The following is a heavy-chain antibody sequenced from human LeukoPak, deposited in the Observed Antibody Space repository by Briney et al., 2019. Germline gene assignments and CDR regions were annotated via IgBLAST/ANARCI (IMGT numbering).Heavy chain of an antibody. CDR3: TRVGYIDEGIDF. V-gene: IGHV3-7*04. Sequence: GGSLRLSCVASGFPFGSYWMTWVRQAPGKGLEWVANVKQDGSKKSYVDSVKGRFTISRDNAKNSLYLQMNSLRAEDTAIYYCTRVGYIDEGIDFWGQGTLVTVSS. J-gene: IGHJ4*02. CDR2: VKQDGSKK. CDR1: GFPFGSYW. D-gene: IGHD5-24*01.